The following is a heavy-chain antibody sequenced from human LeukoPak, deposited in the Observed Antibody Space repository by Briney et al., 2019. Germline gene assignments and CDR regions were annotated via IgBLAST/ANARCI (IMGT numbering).Heavy chain of an antibody. D-gene: IGHD6-19*01. CDR2: ISGDGEST. V-gene: IGHV3-23*01. CDR3: ARKGSGQWLAEHHFDY. CDR1: GFTFTSYA. Sequence: QPGGSLRLSCAASGFTFTSYALDWARQAPGKGLECISVISGDGESTHYADSVKGRFTISRDNSKNTLYLQMNSLRADDTAVYYCARKGSGQWLAEHHFDYWGQGTLVTVSS. J-gene: IGHJ4*02.